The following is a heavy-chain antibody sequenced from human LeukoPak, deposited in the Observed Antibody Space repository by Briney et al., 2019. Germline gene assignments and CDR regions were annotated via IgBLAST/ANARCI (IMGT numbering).Heavy chain of an antibody. V-gene: IGHV3-30*02. CDR3: AKGLVLTSELDY. CDR1: GFTFSSYG. D-gene: IGHD3-9*01. J-gene: IGHJ4*02. CDR2: IRYDGSAK. Sequence: GGSLRLSCAASGFTFSSYGMHWVRQAPGKGLEWVAFIRYDGSAKYYADSVKGRFTIARDNSKNTLFVQMNSLRTEDTALYYCAKGLVLTSELDYWGQGTLVTVSS.